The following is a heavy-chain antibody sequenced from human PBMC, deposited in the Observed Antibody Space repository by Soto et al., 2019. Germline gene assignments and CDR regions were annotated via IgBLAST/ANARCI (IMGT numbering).Heavy chain of an antibody. D-gene: IGHD4-17*01. CDR2: ISYDGSNK. J-gene: IGHJ6*02. Sequence: PGGSLRLSCAASGFTFSSYAMHWVRQAPGKGLEWVAVISYDGSNKYYADSVKGRFTISRDNSKNTLYLQMNSLRAEDTAVYYCARDLWVTTGYYYYGMGVWGQGTTVTVSS. CDR3: ARDLWVTTGYYYYGMGV. CDR1: GFTFSSYA. V-gene: IGHV3-30-3*01.